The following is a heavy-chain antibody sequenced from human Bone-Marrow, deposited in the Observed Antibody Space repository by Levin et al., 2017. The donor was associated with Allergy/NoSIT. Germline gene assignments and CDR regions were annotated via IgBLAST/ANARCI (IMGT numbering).Heavy chain of an antibody. CDR3: ARDPDPITIFGVVIISLPDY. J-gene: IGHJ4*02. V-gene: IGHV1-69*13. Sequence: SVKVSCKASGGTFSSYAISWVRQAPGQGLEWMGGIIPIFGTANYAQKFQGRVTITADESTSTAYMELSSLRSEDTAVYYCARDPDPITIFGVVIISLPDYWGQGTLVTVSS. CDR2: IIPIFGTA. CDR1: GGTFSSYA. D-gene: IGHD3-3*01.